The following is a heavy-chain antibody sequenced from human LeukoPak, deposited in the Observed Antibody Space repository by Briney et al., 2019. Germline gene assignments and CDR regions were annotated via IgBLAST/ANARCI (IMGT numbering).Heavy chain of an antibody. CDR2: ISSSSSYI. J-gene: IGHJ6*04. D-gene: IGHD2-15*01. CDR3: ARDNQDIVVVVAATGSAGYGMDV. Sequence: GGSLRLSCAASGFTFSSYSMNWVRKAPGKGLEWVSSISSSSSYIYYADSVKGRFTISRDNAKNSLYLQMNSLRAEDTAVYYCARDNQDIVVVVAATGSAGYGMDVWGKGTTVTVSS. CDR1: GFTFSSYS. V-gene: IGHV3-21*01.